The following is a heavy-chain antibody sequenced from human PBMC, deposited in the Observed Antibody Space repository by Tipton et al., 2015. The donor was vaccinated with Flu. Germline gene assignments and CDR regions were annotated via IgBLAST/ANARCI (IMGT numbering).Heavy chain of an antibody. V-gene: IGHV4-31*02. D-gene: IGHD3-9*01. Sequence: LRLSCTVSGGSISSGGYYWSWIRQHPGKGLEWIGYIYYSGSTYYNPSLKSRVTISVDASKNQFSLKLSSVTAADTAVYYCARGPDDILTGYGYYFDYWGQGTLVTVSS. CDR2: IYYSGST. J-gene: IGHJ4*02. CDR3: ARGPDDILTGYGYYFDY. CDR1: GGSISSGGYY.